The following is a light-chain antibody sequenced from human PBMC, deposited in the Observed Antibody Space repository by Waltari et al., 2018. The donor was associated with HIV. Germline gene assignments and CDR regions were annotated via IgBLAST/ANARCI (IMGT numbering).Light chain of an antibody. CDR3: ASYGDTNRVL. V-gene: IGLV2-8*01. CDR2: EVK. CDR1: SSDVGGSEY. J-gene: IGLJ6*01. Sequence: QSALTQPPSASGPLGQSVTIPCTGTSSDVGGSEYVSCYQQPPDKAPKLIIYEVKKRPSGVPDRFSGSKSDNTASLTVAGLQDDDEAHYYCASYGDTNRVLFGGGTRVTVL.